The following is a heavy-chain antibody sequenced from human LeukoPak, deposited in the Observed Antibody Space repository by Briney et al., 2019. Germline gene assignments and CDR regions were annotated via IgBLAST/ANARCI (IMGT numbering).Heavy chain of an antibody. V-gene: IGHV5-51*01. D-gene: IGHD2-15*01. J-gene: IGHJ6*03. Sequence: PGESLKISCKGSGDSFTSYWIGWVRQMPGKGLEWMGIIYPGDSDTRYSPSFQGQVTISADKSISTAYLQWSSLKASDTAMYYCARRSGGSYSFYYYYYMDVWGKGTTVTVSS. CDR1: GDSFTSYW. CDR2: IYPGDSDT. CDR3: ARRSGGSYSFYYYYYMDV.